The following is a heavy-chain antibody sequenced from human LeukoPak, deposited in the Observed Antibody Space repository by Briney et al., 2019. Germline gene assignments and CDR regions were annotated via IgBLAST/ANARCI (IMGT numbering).Heavy chain of an antibody. CDR3: AREGSYRNWFDP. V-gene: IGHV3-7*05. CDR1: VFTFSNYW. D-gene: IGHD1-26*01. CDR2: IKQEGSEK. Sequence: GGSLRLSCAASVFTFSNYWMSWVRQAPGKGLEWVANIKQEGSEKYYVDSVKGRFTISRDNAKKLLYLQMNSLRAEDTAVYYCAREGSYRNWFDPWGQGTLVTVSS. J-gene: IGHJ5*02.